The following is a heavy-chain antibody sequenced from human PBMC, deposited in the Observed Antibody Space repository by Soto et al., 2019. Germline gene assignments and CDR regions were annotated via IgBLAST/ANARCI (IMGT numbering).Heavy chain of an antibody. CDR3: VRTGGNPPDY. V-gene: IGHV3-7*01. CDR2: IKEDGSEK. D-gene: IGHD1-1*01. J-gene: IGHJ4*02. Sequence: EVQLVESGGGLVQPGGSLRLSCAVSGFTFNRHWMSWVRQTPGKGLEWVASIKEDGSEKSYVDSVKGRITISRDNAKNSPFMQMNRLRVEDTAVYCCVRTGGNPPDYCGQGTLVTVAS. CDR1: GFTFNRHW.